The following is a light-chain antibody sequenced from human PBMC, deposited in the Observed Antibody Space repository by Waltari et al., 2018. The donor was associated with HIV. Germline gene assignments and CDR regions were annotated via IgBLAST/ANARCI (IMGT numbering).Light chain of an antibody. CDR1: QSVSSSY. Sequence: GERATLSCRASQSVSSSYLAWYQQKPGQAPRLLIYGASTRATGIPDRFSGSGSGTDFTLTISRLEPEDFAVYYCQQYGSSPRTFGQGTKVEIK. V-gene: IGKV3-20*01. J-gene: IGKJ1*01. CDR2: GAS. CDR3: QQYGSSPRT.